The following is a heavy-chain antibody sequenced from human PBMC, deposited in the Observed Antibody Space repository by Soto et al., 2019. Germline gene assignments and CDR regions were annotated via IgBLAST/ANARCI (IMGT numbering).Heavy chain of an antibody. CDR2: ISSSSSTI. D-gene: IGHD2-15*01. Sequence: GSLRLSCAASGFTFSSYSMNWVRQAPGKGLEWVSYISSSSSTIYYADSVKGRFTISRDNAKNSLYLQMNSLRAEDTAIYYCAKVDFSICNGPAYNFDMDVWGQGTTVTVSS. CDR3: AKVDFSICNGPAYNFDMDV. V-gene: IGHV3-48*01. CDR1: GFTFSSYS. J-gene: IGHJ6*02.